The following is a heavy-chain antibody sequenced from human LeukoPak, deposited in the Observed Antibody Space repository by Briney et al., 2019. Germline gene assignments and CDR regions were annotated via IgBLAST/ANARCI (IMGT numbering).Heavy chain of an antibody. CDR1: GFTFSDYY. J-gene: IGHJ4*02. V-gene: IGHV4-38-2*02. Sequence: PGGSLRLSCAASGFTFSDYYMSWIRQPPGRGLEWIGSIYYSGSTFYNPSLKSRVTISIDTSKTQFSLRLSSVTAADTAVYYCAREGETGLFDYWGQGTLVTVSS. CDR3: AREGETGLFDY. D-gene: IGHD7-27*01. CDR2: IYYSGST.